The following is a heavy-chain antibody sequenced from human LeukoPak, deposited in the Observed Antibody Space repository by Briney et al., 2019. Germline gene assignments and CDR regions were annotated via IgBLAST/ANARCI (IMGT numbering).Heavy chain of an antibody. CDR2: INPNSGGT. CDR1: GYTFTGYY. V-gene: IGHV1-2*02. J-gene: IGHJ6*03. D-gene: IGHD3-10*01. CDR3: ARAAQGINYYCYYMDV. Sequence: ASVKVSCKASGYTFTGYYMHWVRQAPGQGLEWMGWINPNSGGTNYAQKFQGRVTMTRDTSISIAYMELSRLRSDDTAVYYCARAAQGINYYCYYMDVWGKGTTVTVSS.